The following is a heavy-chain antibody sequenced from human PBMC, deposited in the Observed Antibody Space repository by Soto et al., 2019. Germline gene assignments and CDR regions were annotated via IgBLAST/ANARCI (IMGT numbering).Heavy chain of an antibody. V-gene: IGHV3-9*01. CDR1: GFTFSTYW. Sequence: QPGGSLRLSCAASGFTFSTYWMHWIRQVPGKGLEWVSGISWNSGSIGYADSVKGRFTISRDNAKNSLYLQMNSLRAEDTALYYCAKDIYDSSGYYYYYYYGMDVWGQGTTVTVSS. CDR3: AKDIYDSSGYYYYYYYGMDV. D-gene: IGHD3-22*01. J-gene: IGHJ6*02. CDR2: ISWNSGSI.